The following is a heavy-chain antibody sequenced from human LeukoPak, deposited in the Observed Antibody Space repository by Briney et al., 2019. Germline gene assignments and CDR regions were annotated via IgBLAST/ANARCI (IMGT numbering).Heavy chain of an antibody. D-gene: IGHD3-22*01. CDR2: IYYSGTI. CDR3: ATSSGYSFWFDP. CDR1: GGSFSGYY. Sequence: PSETLSLTCAVYGGSFSGYYWSWIRQPPGKGLEWIGSIYYSGTIYYNPSLKSRVTISVDTSKNQFSLKLSSVTAADTAVYYCATSSGYSFWFDPWGQGTLVTVSS. J-gene: IGHJ5*02. V-gene: IGHV4-34*01.